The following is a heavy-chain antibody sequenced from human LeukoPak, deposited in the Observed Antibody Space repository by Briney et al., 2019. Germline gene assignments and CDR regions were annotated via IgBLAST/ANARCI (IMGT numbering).Heavy chain of an antibody. CDR3: ARGAGFYSSGWYDAFDI. D-gene: IGHD6-19*01. V-gene: IGHV1-69*13. Sequence: SVKVSCKASGYTFTSYGISWVRQAPGQGLEWMGGIIPIFGTANYAQKFQGRVTITADESTSTAYMELSSLRSEDTAVYYCARGAGFYSSGWYDAFDIWGQGTMVTVSS. J-gene: IGHJ3*02. CDR2: IIPIFGTA. CDR1: GYTFTSYG.